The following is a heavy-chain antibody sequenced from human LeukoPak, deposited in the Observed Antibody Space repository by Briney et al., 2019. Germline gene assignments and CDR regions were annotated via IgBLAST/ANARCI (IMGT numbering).Heavy chain of an antibody. D-gene: IGHD1-26*01. CDR3: ARDPGSYLDY. CDR2: INQDGSDK. CDR1: GFPFNKYW. Sequence: GGSLRLSCAASGFPFNKYWMTWVRQAPGKGLEWVANINQDGSDKKYVDSMKGRFTISRDNAKNSLYLQMNSLRAEDTAVYYCARDPGSYLDYWGQGTLVTVSS. J-gene: IGHJ4*02. V-gene: IGHV3-7*01.